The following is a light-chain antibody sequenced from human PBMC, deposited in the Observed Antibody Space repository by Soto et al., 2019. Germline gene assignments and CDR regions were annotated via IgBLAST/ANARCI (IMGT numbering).Light chain of an antibody. CDR1: QTVRTNY. CDR2: GAS. J-gene: IGKJ4*01. Sequence: EIVLTQSPGTLSLSPGERATLSCRASQTVRTNYLAWFQHKPGQAPRLLIYGASSRATGIPDRFSGSGSGTYFTLTNKRREPEVFAVYFCQNYSDPPPPFGGGTKVEIK. CDR3: QNYSDPPPP. V-gene: IGKV3-20*01.